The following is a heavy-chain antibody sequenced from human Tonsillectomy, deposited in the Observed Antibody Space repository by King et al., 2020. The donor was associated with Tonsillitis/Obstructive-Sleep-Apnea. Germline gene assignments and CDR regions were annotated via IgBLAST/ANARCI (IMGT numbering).Heavy chain of an antibody. Sequence: ITLKESGPTLVKPTQTLTLTCTLSWFSLSTSGVWLGWISQPPVTSLQWLVLTYWDDVKCNSPSLKIRLTITKDTSKHQVVLTMTNMDPVDTATYYCAHSGLNYYDSSAGAFDIWGQGTMVTVSS. CDR2: TYWDDVK. CDR3: AHSGLNYYDSSAGAFDI. CDR1: WFSLSTSGVW. J-gene: IGHJ3*02. D-gene: IGHD3-22*01. V-gene: IGHV2-5*02.